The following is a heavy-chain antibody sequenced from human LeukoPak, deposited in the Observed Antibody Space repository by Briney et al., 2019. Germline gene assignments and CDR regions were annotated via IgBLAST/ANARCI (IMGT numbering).Heavy chain of an antibody. CDR1: GFTFSSHA. D-gene: IGHD3-10*01. J-gene: IGHJ3*02. CDR3: AKDLGMVRGVPDAFDI. CDR2: ISASAGST. V-gene: IGHV3-23*01. Sequence: PGGSLRLSCAASGFTFSSHAMSWVRQAPGKGLEWVSVISASAGSTYYADSVKGRFTISRDNSKNTLYLQMNSLRAEDTAVYYCAKDLGMVRGVPDAFDIWGQGTMVTVSS.